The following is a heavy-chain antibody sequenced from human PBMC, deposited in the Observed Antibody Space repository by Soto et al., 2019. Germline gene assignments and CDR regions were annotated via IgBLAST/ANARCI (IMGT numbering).Heavy chain of an antibody. D-gene: IGHD6-19*01. V-gene: IGHV4-59*12. CDR1: GASISSDH. CDR3: ATYTSDGGGRGY. Sequence: QVQLQESGPGLVKPSETLSLTCTVSGASISSDHWNWLRQPPGKGLEWIGEYSGSTNYNPSLKRRVTISVDTSKNQFSLKLSSVTAADTAVYFCATYTSDGGGRGYWGQGTLVTVSS. J-gene: IGHJ4*02. CDR2: EYSGST.